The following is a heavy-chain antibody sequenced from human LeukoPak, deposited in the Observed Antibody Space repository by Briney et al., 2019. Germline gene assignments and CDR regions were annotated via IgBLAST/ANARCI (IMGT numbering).Heavy chain of an antibody. V-gene: IGHV3-21*01. CDR1: GFTFSSYS. CDR3: ARDDMVLTFDI. Sequence: GGSLRLSCAASGFTFSSYSMNWVRQAPGKGLEWVSSISSSSSYIYYADSVKGRFTISRDNAKNSLYLQMNSLRAEDTAVYYCARDDMVLTFDIWGQGTMVTVSS. CDR2: ISSSSSYI. D-gene: IGHD2-15*01. J-gene: IGHJ3*02.